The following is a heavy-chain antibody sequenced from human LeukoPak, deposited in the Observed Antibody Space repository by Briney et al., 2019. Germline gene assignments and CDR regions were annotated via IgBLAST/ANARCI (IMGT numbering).Heavy chain of an antibody. Sequence: SETLSLTCAVYGESFSGYFWNWIRQPPGKGLEWIGEINHSGSTSNHNPSLKSRVTMSVDTSKNQFSLKLSSVTAADTAVYYCARGRFRRQWLVPHYFDYWGQGTLVTVSS. CDR2: INHSGSTS. V-gene: IGHV4-34*01. D-gene: IGHD6-19*01. CDR3: ARGRFRRQWLVPHYFDY. J-gene: IGHJ4*02. CDR1: GESFSGYF.